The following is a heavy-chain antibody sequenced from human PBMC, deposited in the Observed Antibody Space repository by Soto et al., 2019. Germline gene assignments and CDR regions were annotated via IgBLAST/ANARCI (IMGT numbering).Heavy chain of an antibody. CDR2: IEYDGVNK. J-gene: IGHJ6*02. CDR1: GFTFRRHA. Sequence: QVQLVESGGGVVQPGRSLRLSCAASGFTFRRHAMDWVRQAPGQGLEWVAVIEYDGVNKYYADSVKGRFTISRDNYKNTLYLQVNSLRDEDTGLYYCARDGAASQWFMDVWGRGTTVTVSS. V-gene: IGHV3-30-3*01. CDR3: ARDGAASQWFMDV. D-gene: IGHD3-22*01.